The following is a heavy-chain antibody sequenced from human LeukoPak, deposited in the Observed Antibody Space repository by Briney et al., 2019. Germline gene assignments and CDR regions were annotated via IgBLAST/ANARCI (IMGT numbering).Heavy chain of an antibody. Sequence: QTGGSLRLSCAASGFTVSSNYMSWVRQAPGKGLEWVSVIYSGGSTYYADSAKGRFTISRDNAKNSLYLQMNSLRAEATAVYYCARDNGYLHYTVTTIDYWGQGTLVTVSS. CDR3: ARDNGYLHYTVTTIDY. D-gene: IGHD4-17*01. V-gene: IGHV3-53*01. CDR2: IYSGGST. CDR1: GFTVSSNY. J-gene: IGHJ4*02.